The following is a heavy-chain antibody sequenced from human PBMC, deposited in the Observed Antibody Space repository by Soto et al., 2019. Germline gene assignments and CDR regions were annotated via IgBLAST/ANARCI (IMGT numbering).Heavy chain of an antibody. Sequence: QVQLVESGGGVVQPGRSLRLSCAASGFTFRSYGMHWVRQAPGKGLEWVAVISYDGSNKYYADSVKGRFTISRDNSKNTLYLQMNSLRAEDTALYYCAFLGNYGWKGGMDVWGQGTTVTVSS. CDR1: GFTFRSYG. D-gene: IGHD4-4*01. J-gene: IGHJ6*02. CDR3: AFLGNYGWKGGMDV. CDR2: ISYDGSNK. V-gene: IGHV3-30*03.